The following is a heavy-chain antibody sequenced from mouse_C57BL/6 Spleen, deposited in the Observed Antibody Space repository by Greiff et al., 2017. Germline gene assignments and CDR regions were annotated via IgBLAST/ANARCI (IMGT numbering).Heavy chain of an antibody. CDR1: GFTFSSYA. CDR2: ISDGGSYT. J-gene: IGHJ4*01. CDR3: ARGRGYSNYGGDAMDY. D-gene: IGHD2-5*01. V-gene: IGHV5-4*01. Sequence: EVQLMESGGGLVKPGGSLKLSCAASGFTFSSYAMSWVRQTPEKRLEWVATISDGGSYTYYPDNVKGRFTISRDNSKNNLYLQMSHLKSEDTAMYYCARGRGYSNYGGDAMDYWGQGTSVTVSS.